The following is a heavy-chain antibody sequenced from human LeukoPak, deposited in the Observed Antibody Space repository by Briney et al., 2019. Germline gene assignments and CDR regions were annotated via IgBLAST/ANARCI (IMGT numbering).Heavy chain of an antibody. J-gene: IGHJ4*02. Sequence: PGGSLRLSCAASGFTFSSYSINWVRQAPGKGLEWVSSISSSSSYIYYADSVKGRFTISRDNAKNSLYLQMNSLRAEDTAVYYCARGYSSSPLGDYWGQGTLVTVSS. CDR3: ARGYSSSPLGDY. D-gene: IGHD6-6*01. V-gene: IGHV3-21*01. CDR1: GFTFSSYS. CDR2: ISSSSSYI.